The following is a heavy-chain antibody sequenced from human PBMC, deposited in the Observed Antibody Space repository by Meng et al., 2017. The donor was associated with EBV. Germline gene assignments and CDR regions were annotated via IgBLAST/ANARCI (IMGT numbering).Heavy chain of an antibody. CDR2: NIAYNGNK. J-gene: IGHJ4*02. V-gene: IGHV1-18*01. CDR1: GYTFTSYG. D-gene: IGHD5-24*01. CDR3: ARGMATITPTFDY. Sequence: QVQLVQSGXAGKKXXXSVQLSCKASGYTFTSYGISWVRQAPGQGLGWMGWNIAYNGNKNYAQKLQGRVNMTTDTSTSTAYMELRSLRSDDTAVYYCARGMATITPTFDYWGQGTLVTVSS.